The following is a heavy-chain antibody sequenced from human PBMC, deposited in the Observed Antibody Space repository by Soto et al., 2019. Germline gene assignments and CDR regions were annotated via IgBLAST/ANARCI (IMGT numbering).Heavy chain of an antibody. CDR1: GGSISSGGYY. D-gene: IGHD3-10*01. V-gene: IGHV4-31*03. CDR2: IYYSGST. J-gene: IGHJ6*02. CDR3: ARRVWFSSFYGMDV. Sequence: QVQLQESGPGLVKPSQTLSLTCTVSGGSISSGGYYWSWIRQHPGKGLEWIGYIYYSGSTYYNPSLKSRVTISVDTSKNQFSLKLSAVTAADTAVYYCARRVWFSSFYGMDVWGQGTTVTVSS.